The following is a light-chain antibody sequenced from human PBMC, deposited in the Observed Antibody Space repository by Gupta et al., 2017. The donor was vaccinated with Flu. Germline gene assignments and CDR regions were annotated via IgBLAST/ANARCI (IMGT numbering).Light chain of an antibody. CDR3: GTWDSSQIGWV. J-gene: IGLJ3*02. Sequence: HSVFTPPPSGSPAPGRKVTISCSGSSANIGNNYVYWYQQLPGTAPKLLIYKNNERPSEIPDRFSGSKSGTSATLGITGLQTGDEADYYCGTWDSSQIGWVFGGGTKLTVL. V-gene: IGLV1-51*02. CDR2: KNN. CDR1: SANIGNNY.